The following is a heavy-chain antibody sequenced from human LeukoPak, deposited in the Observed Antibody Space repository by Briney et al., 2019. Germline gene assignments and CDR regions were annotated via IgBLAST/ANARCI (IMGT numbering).Heavy chain of an antibody. D-gene: IGHD2-2*01. V-gene: IGHV3-48*03. CDR3: AQPLSSTSIYN. J-gene: IGHJ4*02. CDR2: ISSSGSTI. Sequence: GGSLRLSCAASGFTFSSYEMNWVRQAPGKGLEWVSYISSSGSTIYYADSVKGRFTISRDNAKNSLYLQMNSLRAEDTAVYYCAQPLSSTSIYNWGQGTLVTVSS. CDR1: GFTFSSYE.